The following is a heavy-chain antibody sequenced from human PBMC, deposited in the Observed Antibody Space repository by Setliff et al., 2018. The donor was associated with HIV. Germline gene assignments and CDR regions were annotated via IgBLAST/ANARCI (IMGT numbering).Heavy chain of an antibody. CDR2: IDASANT. Sequence: SETLSLTCTVSGSSISSNYYWAWIRQAPGKGLEWIGCIDASANTYYIPSLKSRATISVDTSKNQFSLKLSSVTAADTAVYYCAREDYYYYGMDVWGQGTTVTVSS. CDR1: GSSISSNYY. J-gene: IGHJ6*02. CDR3: AREDYYYYGMDV. V-gene: IGHV4-38-2*02.